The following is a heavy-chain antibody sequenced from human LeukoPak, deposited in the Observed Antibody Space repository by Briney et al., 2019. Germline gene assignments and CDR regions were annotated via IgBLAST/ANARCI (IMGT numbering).Heavy chain of an antibody. D-gene: IGHD2-2*01. CDR3: AKGTPGYCSTTSCYALEY. Sequence: GGSLRLSCAASGFTFSTFAMSWVRQAPGKGPEWVSSISGNGGITYYADSVQGRFTISRDNSKNTLDVQMNSLRAEDTAVHYCAKGTPGYCSTTSCYALEYWGQGTLVTVSS. V-gene: IGHV3-23*01. CDR1: GFTFSTFA. CDR2: ISGNGGIT. J-gene: IGHJ4*02.